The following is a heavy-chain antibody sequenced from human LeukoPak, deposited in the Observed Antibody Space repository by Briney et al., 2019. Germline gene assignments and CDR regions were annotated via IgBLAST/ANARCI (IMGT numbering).Heavy chain of an antibody. V-gene: IGHV3-48*03. Sequence: GSLRLSCAASGFTFTSYEMHWVRQAPGKGLEWVSYISSTGSTIYYADSVKGRFTISRDNAKNSLSLQMNSLRAEDTAVYYCARGGSFLNYWGQGTLVTVSS. CDR3: ARGGSFLNY. J-gene: IGHJ4*02. CDR2: ISSTGSTI. D-gene: IGHD1-26*01. CDR1: GFTFTSYE.